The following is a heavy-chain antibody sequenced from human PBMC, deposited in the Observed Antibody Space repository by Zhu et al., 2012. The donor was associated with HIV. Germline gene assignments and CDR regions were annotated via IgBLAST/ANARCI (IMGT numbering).Heavy chain of an antibody. D-gene: IGHD6-19*01. CDR2: IYSSGST. V-gene: IGHV4-4*07. CDR1: GGSISNYY. J-gene: IGHJ4*02. CDR3: AGGGVAGNGY. Sequence: QVQLQESGPGLVKPSETLSLTCTVSGGSISNYYWSWIRKPAGKGLEWIGRIYSSGSTNYNPSLKSRVTMSVDMSKNQVSLKLTSVTAADTAVYYCAGGGVAGNGYWGQGNPGHRLV.